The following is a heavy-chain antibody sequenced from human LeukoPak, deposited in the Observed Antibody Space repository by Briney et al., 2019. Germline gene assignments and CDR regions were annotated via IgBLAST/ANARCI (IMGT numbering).Heavy chain of an antibody. D-gene: IGHD1-26*01. Sequence: PGGSLRPSCAASGFTFSSYGMHWVRQAPGKGLEWVAVISYDGSNKYYADSVKGRFTISRDNSKNTLYLQMNSLRAEDTAVYYCAKDSGSYPDGKLDYWGQGTLVTVSS. V-gene: IGHV3-30*18. CDR3: AKDSGSYPDGKLDY. J-gene: IGHJ4*02. CDR2: ISYDGSNK. CDR1: GFTFSSYG.